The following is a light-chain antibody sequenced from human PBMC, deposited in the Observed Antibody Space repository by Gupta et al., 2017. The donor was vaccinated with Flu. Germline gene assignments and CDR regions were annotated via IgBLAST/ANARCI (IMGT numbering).Light chain of an antibody. CDR2: DSS. CDR1: QTVASNS. Sequence: TLSLSPGERATLSCRASQTVASNSLAWYQQKPGQASRLLIYDSSSRATGIPDRFSGSGSGTDFTLTISRLEPEDFAVYYCQLYGSSPLLTFRGGIKVGI. J-gene: IGKJ4*01. CDR3: QLYGSSPLLT. V-gene: IGKV3-20*01.